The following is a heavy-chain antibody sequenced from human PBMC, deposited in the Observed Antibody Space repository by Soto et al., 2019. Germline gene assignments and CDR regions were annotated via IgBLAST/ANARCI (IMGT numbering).Heavy chain of an antibody. CDR1: GGSLSSYY. Sequence: SETLSLTCTVSGGSLSSYYLILIRQPPGKGLEWIGYIYYSGSTNYNPSLKSRVTISVDTSKNQFSLKLSSVTAADTAVYYCARFSSGWGYFDYWGQGTLVTVSS. CDR3: ARFSSGWGYFDY. J-gene: IGHJ4*02. V-gene: IGHV4-59*01. D-gene: IGHD6-19*01. CDR2: IYYSGST.